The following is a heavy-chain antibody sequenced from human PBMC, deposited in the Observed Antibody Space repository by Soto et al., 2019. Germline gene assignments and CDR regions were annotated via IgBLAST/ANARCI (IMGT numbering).Heavy chain of an antibody. V-gene: IGHV1-69*06. CDR2: IIPIFGTA. CDR1: GGTFSSYA. Sequence: KVSCKASGGTFSSYAISWVRQAPGQGLEWMGGIIPIFGTANYAQKFQGRVTITADKSTSTAYMELSSLRSEDTAVYYCAMRDYYGSGSYYHYYYYGMDVWGQGTTVTVSS. J-gene: IGHJ6*02. CDR3: AMRDYYGSGSYYHYYYYGMDV. D-gene: IGHD3-10*01.